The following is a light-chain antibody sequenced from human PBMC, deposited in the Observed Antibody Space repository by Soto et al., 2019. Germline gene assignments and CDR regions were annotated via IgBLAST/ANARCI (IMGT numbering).Light chain of an antibody. CDR2: GAS. CDR1: QSVTTNY. Sequence: EIVLTQSPGSLSLCPGERATLSCRASQSVTTNYLAWYQQKPGQAPRLLIYGASSGATGIPDRFSGSGSGTDFTLTISRLEPEDFAVYYCQEYGSSPVTFGQGTRLDIK. J-gene: IGKJ5*01. CDR3: QEYGSSPVT. V-gene: IGKV3-20*01.